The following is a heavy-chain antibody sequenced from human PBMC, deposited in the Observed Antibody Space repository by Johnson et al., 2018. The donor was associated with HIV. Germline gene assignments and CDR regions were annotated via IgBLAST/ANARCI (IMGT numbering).Heavy chain of an antibody. J-gene: IGHJ3*02. CDR3: ARDYRYGGNSAFDI. CDR2: ISYDGSNK. CDR1: GFTFSDVW. Sequence: QVQLVESGGGSVKPGDSLRLSCAASGFTFSDVWMTWVRQAPGKGLEWVAVISYDGSNKYYADSVKGRFTISRDNSTNTLYLQMNSLRAEDTAVYYCARDYRYGGNSAFDIWGQGTMVTVSS. V-gene: IGHV3-30*03. D-gene: IGHD4-23*01.